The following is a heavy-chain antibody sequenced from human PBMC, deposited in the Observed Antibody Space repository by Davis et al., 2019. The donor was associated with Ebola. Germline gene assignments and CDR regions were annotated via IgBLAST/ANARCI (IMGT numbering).Heavy chain of an antibody. Sequence: PGGSLRLSCAASGFTFSSYTMNWVRQAPGKGLEWVSTISDRSEHTHYADTVKGRFTISRDNSKNTLYLQLNSLRAEDTAVYYCARDLGQVGGMDVWGQGTTVTVSS. CDR1: GFTFSSYT. CDR3: ARDLGQVGGMDV. J-gene: IGHJ6*02. CDR2: ISDRSEHT. V-gene: IGHV3-23*01.